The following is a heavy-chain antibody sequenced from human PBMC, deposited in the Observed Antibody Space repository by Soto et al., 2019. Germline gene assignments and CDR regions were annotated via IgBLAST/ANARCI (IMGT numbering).Heavy chain of an antibody. J-gene: IGHJ4*02. D-gene: IGHD6-19*01. Sequence: QVQLVESGGGVVQPGRSLRLSCAASRFTFSSYGMHWVRQAPGKGLEWVAVIWYHGSNKYYADSVKGRFTISRDNSKNTLYLQMNSLRAEDTAVYYCARDRDPGQWLTTNYFDYWGQGTLVTVSS. CDR1: RFTFSSYG. V-gene: IGHV3-33*01. CDR3: ARDRDPGQWLTTNYFDY. CDR2: IWYHGSNK.